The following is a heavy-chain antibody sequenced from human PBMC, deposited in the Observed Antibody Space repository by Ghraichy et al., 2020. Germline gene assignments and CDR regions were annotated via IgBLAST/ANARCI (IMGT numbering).Heavy chain of an antibody. J-gene: IGHJ3*02. CDR2: ISGSGGST. CDR1: GFTFSSYA. Sequence: GESLNISCAASGFTFSSYAMSWVRQAPGKGLEWVSAISGSGGSTYYADSVKGRFTISRDNSKNTLYLQMNSLRAEDTAVYYCAKDLGGYYDGSDAFDILGHGTMVTVSS. V-gene: IGHV3-23*01. D-gene: IGHD3-22*01. CDR3: AKDLGGYYDGSDAFDI.